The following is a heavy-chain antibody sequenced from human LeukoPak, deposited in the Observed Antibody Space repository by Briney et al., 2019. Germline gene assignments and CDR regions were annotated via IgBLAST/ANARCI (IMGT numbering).Heavy chain of an antibody. D-gene: IGHD3-22*01. V-gene: IGHV3-23*01. Sequence: GGSLRLSCAASGFTFSSYAMSWVRQAPGKGLEWVSAISGSGGSTYYADSVKGRFTISRDNSENTLYLQMNSLRAEDTAVYYCAKGRAGDYYDSSGYSPIFDYWGQGTLVTVSS. CDR1: GFTFSSYA. CDR3: AKGRAGDYYDSSGYSPIFDY. J-gene: IGHJ4*02. CDR2: ISGSGGST.